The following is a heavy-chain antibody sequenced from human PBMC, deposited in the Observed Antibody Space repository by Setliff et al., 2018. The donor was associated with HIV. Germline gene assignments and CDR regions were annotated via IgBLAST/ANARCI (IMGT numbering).Heavy chain of an antibody. Sequence: PGGSLRLSCAASGFTFSNYGMHWVRQAPGKGLEWVAVIWSDGSYKYYADSVKGRFTISRDSSKNTLYLQMNSLKTEDTAVYYCTTYPNANIRYWGRGTLVTVSS. J-gene: IGHJ4*02. CDR1: GFTFSNYG. CDR3: TTYPNANIRY. V-gene: IGHV3-33*01. CDR2: IWSDGSYK. D-gene: IGHD4-4*01.